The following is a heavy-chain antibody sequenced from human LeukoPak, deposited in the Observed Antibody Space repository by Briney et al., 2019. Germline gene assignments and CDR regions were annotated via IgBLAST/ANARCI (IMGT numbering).Heavy chain of an antibody. CDR2: IYTSGST. CDR3: AREGYDSSGYYYKAFDY. J-gene: IGHJ4*02. V-gene: IGHV4-4*07. Sequence: SETLSLTCTVSGGSISSYYWSWIRQPAGKGLEWIGRIYTSGSTNYNPSLKSRVTMSVDTSKNQFSLKLSPVTAAETAVYYCAREGYDSSGYYYKAFDYWGQGTLVTVSS. CDR1: GGSISSYY. D-gene: IGHD3-22*01.